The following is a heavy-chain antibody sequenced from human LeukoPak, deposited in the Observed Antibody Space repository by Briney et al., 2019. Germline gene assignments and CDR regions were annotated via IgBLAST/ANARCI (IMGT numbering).Heavy chain of an antibody. CDR2: IYYSGST. CDR1: GGSISSYY. CDR3: ARVWRGYYYMDV. V-gene: IGHV4-59*01. Sequence: SETLSLTCTVSGGSISSYYWSWIRQPPGKGLEWIGYIYYSGSTNYNPSLKSRVTISVDTSKNQFSVKLSSVTAADAAVYYCARVWRGYYYMDVSGKGTPVTVSS. J-gene: IGHJ6*03.